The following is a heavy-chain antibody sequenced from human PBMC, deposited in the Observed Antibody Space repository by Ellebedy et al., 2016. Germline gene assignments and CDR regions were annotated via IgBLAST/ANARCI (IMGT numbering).Heavy chain of an antibody. D-gene: IGHD6-13*01. V-gene: IGHV3-23*01. Sequence: GGSLRLXXAVSGVTFGSFAMNWVRQAPGKGLEWVSFTSGSGGATYYADSVRGRFTMSRDISKRTLYLHMNSLRAEDTALYYCAKCRGDSGPSYWSDSWGQGTLVTVSS. CDR3: AKCRGDSGPSYWSDS. CDR2: TSGSGGAT. CDR1: GVTFGSFA. J-gene: IGHJ5*01.